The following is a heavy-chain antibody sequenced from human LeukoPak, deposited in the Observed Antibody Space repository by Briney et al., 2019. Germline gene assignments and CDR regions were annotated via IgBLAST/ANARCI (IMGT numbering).Heavy chain of an antibody. CDR1: GGSFSGHY. Sequence: SETLSLTCAVYGGSFSGHYWSWIRQPPGKGLEWIGEINHSGSTNYNPSLKSRVTISVDTSKNQFSLKLSSVTAADTAVYYCARVSGRYHPIYYFDYWGQGTLVTVSS. CDR3: ARVSGRYHPIYYFDY. D-gene: IGHD3-16*02. V-gene: IGHV4-34*01. J-gene: IGHJ4*02. CDR2: INHSGST.